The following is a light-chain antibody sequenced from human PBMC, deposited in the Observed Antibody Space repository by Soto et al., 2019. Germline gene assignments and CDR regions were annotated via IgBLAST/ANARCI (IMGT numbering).Light chain of an antibody. CDR2: DVS. CDR3: CSYTTSNTRQIV. J-gene: IGLJ1*01. Sequence: QSVLTQPASVSGSPGRWITISCTGTSRDIGGYNYVSWYQHHPGKAPELMIYDVSNRPSGVSNRFSGSKSGNTASLTISGLQPEDEADYYCCSYTTSNTRQIVFGTGTKVTVL. V-gene: IGLV2-14*03. CDR1: SRDIGGYNY.